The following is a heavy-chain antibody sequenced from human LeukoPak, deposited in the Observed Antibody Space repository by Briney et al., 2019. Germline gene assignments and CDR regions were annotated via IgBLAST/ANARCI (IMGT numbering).Heavy chain of an antibody. J-gene: IGHJ5*02. D-gene: IGHD5-12*01. CDR3: ARVVDIDNWFDP. CDR1: GGSISSSSYY. V-gene: IGHV4-39*07. Sequence: SETLSLTCTVSGGSISSSSYYWGWIRQPPGKGLEWIGSIYYSRSTYYNPSLKSRVTISVDTSKNQFSLKLSSVTAADTAVYYCARVVDIDNWFDPWGQGTLVTVSS. CDR2: IYYSRST.